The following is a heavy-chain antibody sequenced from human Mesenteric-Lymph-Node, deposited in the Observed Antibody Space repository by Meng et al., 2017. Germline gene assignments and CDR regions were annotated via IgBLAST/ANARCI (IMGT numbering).Heavy chain of an antibody. D-gene: IGHD3-16*01. CDR1: GITFKDAW. J-gene: IGHJ4*02. CDR2: IKSNGDGGTT. CDR3: TPDPWGY. V-gene: IGHV3-15*01. Sequence: VQLVESGGGFVTPGWSLRLSCAVSGITFKDAWMSWVRQAPGKGLEWVGRIKSNGDGGTTDYAAPVKGRFTISRDDSKNTLFLQMDSLKTEDTAVYYCTPDPWGYWGQGTLVTVSS.